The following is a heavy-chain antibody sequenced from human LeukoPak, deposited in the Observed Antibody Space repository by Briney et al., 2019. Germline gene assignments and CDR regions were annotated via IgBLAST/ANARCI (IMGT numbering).Heavy chain of an antibody. CDR3: ARVPRVAGKTIQTNYDDFWSYDYYMDV. D-gene: IGHD3-3*01. J-gene: IGHJ6*03. V-gene: IGHV3-30*04. CDR1: RVTLSSYA. CDR2: ISYDGSNT. Sequence: PGGSLRLSCAASRVTLSSYAMLWVRRPPRRGREGVAIISYDGSNTYYAESVKGRFTISRDNSKNTLYLQMNTLRGEDTAVYYCARVPRVAGKTIQTNYDDFWSYDYYMDVWGKGTTVTVSS.